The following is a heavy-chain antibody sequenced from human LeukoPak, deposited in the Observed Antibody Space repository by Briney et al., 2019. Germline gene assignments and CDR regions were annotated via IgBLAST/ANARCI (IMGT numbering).Heavy chain of an antibody. CDR3: ARGRVSSSTWYSTYYYYFYMDV. CDR2: VDHTGST. D-gene: IGHD4-11*01. J-gene: IGHJ6*03. Sequence: SETLSLTCSVSDDSITMYYWTWIRQPPGKGLEWIGHVDHTGSTNFNPSLNGRVSISRDTSKNLFSLRLRSVTAADTAVYFCARGRVSSSTWYSTYYYYFYMDVWGKGTTVTVSS. V-gene: IGHV4-59*01. CDR1: DDSITMYY.